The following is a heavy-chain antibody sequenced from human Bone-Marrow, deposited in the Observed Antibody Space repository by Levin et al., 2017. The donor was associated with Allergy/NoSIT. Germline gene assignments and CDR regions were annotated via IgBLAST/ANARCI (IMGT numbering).Heavy chain of an antibody. Sequence: GGSLRLSCAASGFTFDSYAMSWVRQAPGKGLAWVSAISLSGARTDYADSVKGRFTISRDNSKNTLYLQMNGLRPEDTAVYYCARRGFPAAPEYYFDYWGQGTLVTVSS. CDR3: ARRGFPAAPEYYFDY. CDR2: ISLSGART. CDR1: GFTFDSYA. V-gene: IGHV3-23*01. D-gene: IGHD2-2*01. J-gene: IGHJ4*02.